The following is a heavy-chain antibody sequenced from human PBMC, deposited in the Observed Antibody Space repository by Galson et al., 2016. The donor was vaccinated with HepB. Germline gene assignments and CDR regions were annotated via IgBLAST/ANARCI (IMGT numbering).Heavy chain of an antibody. CDR2: INVHNAFT. Sequence: SVKVSCKASGYTFNNYGITWVRQAPGQGLEWMAWINVHNAFTVYAHNLQGRVTLTTDTSTSTAYMALRSLRTEDTATYYCVRDLLDKDWTPRVVVPFDSWGQGTLVTVSS. CDR1: GYTFNNYG. D-gene: IGHD3-22*01. CDR3: VRDLLDKDWTPRVVVPFDS. V-gene: IGHV1-18*04. J-gene: IGHJ4*02.